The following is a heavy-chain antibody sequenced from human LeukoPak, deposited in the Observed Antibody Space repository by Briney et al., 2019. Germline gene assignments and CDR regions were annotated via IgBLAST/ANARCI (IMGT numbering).Heavy chain of an antibody. V-gene: IGHV3-48*03. D-gene: IGHD4-17*01. Sequence: PGGSLRLSCAASGFTFSSYEMNWVRQAPGKGLEWVSYISSSDSTIYYADSVKGRFTISRDNAKNSLYLQMNSLRAEDTAVYYCARVGYGDFYFDYWGQGTLVTVSS. CDR2: ISSSDSTI. J-gene: IGHJ4*02. CDR1: GFTFSSYE. CDR3: ARVGYGDFYFDY.